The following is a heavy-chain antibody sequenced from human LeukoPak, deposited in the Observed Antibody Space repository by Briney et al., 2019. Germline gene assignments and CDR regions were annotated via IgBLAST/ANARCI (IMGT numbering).Heavy chain of an antibody. D-gene: IGHD3-22*01. J-gene: IGHJ3*02. CDR2: ISSSSSTI. V-gene: IGHV3-48*01. CDR3: ARDPYYHDSSGAFDI. Sequence: GGSLRLSCAASGFTFSSYSMNWVRQAPGKGLEWVSYISSSSSTIYYADSVKGRFTISRDNAKNSLYLQMNSLRAEDTAVYYCARDPYYHDSSGAFDIWGQGTMVTVSS. CDR1: GFTFSSYS.